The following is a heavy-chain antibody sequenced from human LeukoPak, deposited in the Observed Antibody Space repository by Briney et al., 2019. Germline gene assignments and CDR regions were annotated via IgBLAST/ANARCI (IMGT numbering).Heavy chain of an antibody. Sequence: ASVKVSCKASGGTFSSYTISWVRQAPGQGLEWMGRIIPIFGTANYAQKFQGRVTITTDESTSTAYMELSSLRSEDTAVYYCARGLSFGYGDYSDYWGQGTLVTVSS. CDR1: GGTFSSYT. V-gene: IGHV1-69*05. CDR2: IIPIFGTA. CDR3: ARGLSFGYGDYSDY. J-gene: IGHJ4*02. D-gene: IGHD4-17*01.